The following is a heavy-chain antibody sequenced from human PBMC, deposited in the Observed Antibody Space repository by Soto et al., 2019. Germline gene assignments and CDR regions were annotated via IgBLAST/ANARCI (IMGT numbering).Heavy chain of an antibody. Sequence: GESLNISCKASGYKFTDYWIGWVRQMPGKGLEWMGIIYPGDSDTRYSPSFQGQVTISADKSITAAYLQWRSLKASDTAIYFCVRQGYTYGSIDYWGQGTLVTVSS. CDR2: IYPGDSDT. D-gene: IGHD5-18*01. V-gene: IGHV5-51*01. CDR1: GYKFTDYW. J-gene: IGHJ4*02. CDR3: VRQGYTYGSIDY.